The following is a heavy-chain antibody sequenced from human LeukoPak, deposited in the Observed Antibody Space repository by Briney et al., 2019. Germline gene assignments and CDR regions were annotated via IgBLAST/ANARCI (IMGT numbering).Heavy chain of an antibody. D-gene: IGHD3-16*01. CDR2: AGTATDT. V-gene: IGHV3-23*01. CDR3: AKEGLRRRFDFDS. CDR1: GFTFSGYA. J-gene: IGHJ4*02. Sequence: PGGSLRLSCTASGFTFSGYAMSWVRQAPGRGLEWVSAAGTATDTSYADSVKGRFTISRDNSKNTLYLQMNSLGAEDTAVYYCAKEGLRRRFDFDSWGQGTLVTVSS.